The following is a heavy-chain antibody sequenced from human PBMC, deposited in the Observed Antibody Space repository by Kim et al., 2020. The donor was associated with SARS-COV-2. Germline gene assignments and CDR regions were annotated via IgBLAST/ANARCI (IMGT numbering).Heavy chain of an antibody. D-gene: IGHD3-22*01. CDR1: GGTFSSYA. Sequence: SVKVSCKASGGTFSSYAISWVRQAPGQGLEWMGGIIPIFRTANYAQKFQGRVTITADESTSTAYMELSSLRSEDTAVYYCARDPYAPYDSSGYAGNYYGMDVWGQGTTVTVSS. CDR3: ARDPYAPYDSSGYAGNYYGMDV. V-gene: IGHV1-69*13. CDR2: IIPIFRTA. J-gene: IGHJ6*02.